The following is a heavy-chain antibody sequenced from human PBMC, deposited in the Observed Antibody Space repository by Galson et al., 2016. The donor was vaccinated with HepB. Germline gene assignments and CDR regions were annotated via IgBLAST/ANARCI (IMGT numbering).Heavy chain of an antibody. D-gene: IGHD6-13*01. Sequence: SLRLSCAASGFTFSDYAMGWVRQAPGRGLEWVGFISSNAYGGTTEFAASVKDRFTISRDDSKSIAYLQMNSLKIEDTAVYYCTDGGGIAAAARGLNHWGQGTLVTVSS. CDR3: TDGGGIAAAARGLNH. CDR1: GFTFSDYA. V-gene: IGHV3-49*04. J-gene: IGHJ5*02. CDR2: ISSNAYGGTT.